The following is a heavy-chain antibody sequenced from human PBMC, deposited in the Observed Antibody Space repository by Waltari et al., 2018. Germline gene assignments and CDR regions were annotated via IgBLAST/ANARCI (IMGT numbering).Heavy chain of an antibody. V-gene: IGHV3-66*01. CDR2: IYSGGST. J-gene: IGHJ4*02. CDR1: GFTVRSNY. Sequence: EVQLVESGGGLVQPGGSRRLSCAASGFTVRSNYMRWVRQAPGKGLEWVSVIYSGGSTYYADSVKGRFTISRDNSKNTLYLQMNSLRAEDTAVYYCARGRPCWNFDYWGQGTLVTVSS. CDR3: ARGRPCWNFDY. D-gene: IGHD1-1*01.